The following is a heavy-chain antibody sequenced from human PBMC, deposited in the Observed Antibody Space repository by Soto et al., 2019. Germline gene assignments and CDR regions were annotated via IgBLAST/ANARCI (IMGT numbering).Heavy chain of an antibody. V-gene: IGHV4-30-2*01. D-gene: IGHD4-17*01. J-gene: IGHJ4*02. CDR1: GGSISSGGYS. CDR2: IYHSGST. CDR3: ARAPNFDYGARYYFDY. Sequence: SETLSLTCAVSGGSISSGGYSWSWIRQPPGKGLEWIGYIYHSGSTYYNPSLKSRVTISVDRSKNQFSLKLSSVTAADTAVYYCARAPNFDYGARYYFDYWGQGTLVTVSS.